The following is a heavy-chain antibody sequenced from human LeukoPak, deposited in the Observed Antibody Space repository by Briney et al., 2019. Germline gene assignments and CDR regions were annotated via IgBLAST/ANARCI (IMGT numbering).Heavy chain of an antibody. D-gene: IGHD3-9*01. Sequence: SETLSLTCAVSGGSISPYYWSWIRQSPGKGLEWIGYVDPSGSASYNPSLKSRVTIFVDTSKNLFSLILTSVSASDTAIYYCARDHWLFSSKTWYYYGMDVWGQGTTVTVSS. CDR2: VDPSGSA. J-gene: IGHJ6*02. V-gene: IGHV4-59*01. CDR1: GGSISPYY. CDR3: ARDHWLFSSKTWYYYGMDV.